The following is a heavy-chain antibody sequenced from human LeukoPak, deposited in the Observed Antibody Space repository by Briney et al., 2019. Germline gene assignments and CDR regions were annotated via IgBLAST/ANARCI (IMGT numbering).Heavy chain of an antibody. D-gene: IGHD3-10*01. Sequence: PGGSLRLSCAASGFTFSSYWMHWVRQAPGKGLVWVSRINSDGSSTSYADSVKGRFTISRDNAKNLLYLQMNSLGAEDTAVYYCVRGGYSSFDYWGQGTLVTVSS. V-gene: IGHV3-74*01. CDR1: GFTFSSYW. CDR3: VRGGYSSFDY. J-gene: IGHJ4*02. CDR2: INSDGSST.